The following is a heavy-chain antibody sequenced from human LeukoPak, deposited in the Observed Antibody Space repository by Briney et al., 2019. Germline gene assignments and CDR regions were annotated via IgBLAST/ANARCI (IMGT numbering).Heavy chain of an antibody. Sequence: SETLSLTCAVSGGSINSHYWGWIRQPPGKGLQWVGDIYYTGKNNYNPSLKSRVTISLDTSKDHLSLNLTSVVAADTAIYYCVRRDTGWNYFDYWGQGILVTVSS. CDR3: VRRDTGWNYFDY. J-gene: IGHJ4*02. V-gene: IGHV4-59*08. D-gene: IGHD6-19*01. CDR1: GGSINSHY. CDR2: IYYTGKN.